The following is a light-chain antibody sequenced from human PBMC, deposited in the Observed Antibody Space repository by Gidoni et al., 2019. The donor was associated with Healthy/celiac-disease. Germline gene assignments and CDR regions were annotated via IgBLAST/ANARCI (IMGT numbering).Light chain of an antibody. Sequence: DIQMTQSPSSLSASVGDRVTLTCRASQSISSYLNWYQQKPGKAPKLLIYAASSLQSGVPSRFSGSGSGTDFTLTISSLQPEDFATYYCQQSYSTPWPFGQXTKVEIK. CDR1: QSISSY. CDR2: AAS. CDR3: QQSYSTPWP. J-gene: IGKJ1*01. V-gene: IGKV1-39*01.